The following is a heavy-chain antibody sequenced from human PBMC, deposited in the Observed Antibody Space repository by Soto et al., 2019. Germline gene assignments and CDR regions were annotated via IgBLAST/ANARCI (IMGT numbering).Heavy chain of an antibody. CDR1: GGSIRSYY. J-gene: IGHJ6*02. Sequence: SETLSLTCTVSGGSIRSYYWSWIRQPPGKGLEWIGYIYYSGTTNYSPSLKSRVIISVDTSKNQFSLNLSSVSAADTAVYYCARHLVGAANDYYYYGMDVWGQGTTVTVSS. CDR2: IYYSGTT. D-gene: IGHD1-26*01. CDR3: ARHLVGAANDYYYYGMDV. V-gene: IGHV4-59*08.